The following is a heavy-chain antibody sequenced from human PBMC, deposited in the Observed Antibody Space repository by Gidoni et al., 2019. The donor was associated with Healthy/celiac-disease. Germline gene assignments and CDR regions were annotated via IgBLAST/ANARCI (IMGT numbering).Heavy chain of an antibody. CDR1: GGSISSSSYY. D-gene: IGHD5-12*01. V-gene: IGHV4-39*01. Sequence: QLQLQESGPGLVKPSETLSLTCTVSGGSISSSSYYWGWIRQPPGKGLEWIGSIYYSGSTYYNPSLKSRVTISVDTSKNQFSLKLSSVTAADTAVYYCARHRSGHDTGEVFYYYYYMDVWGKGTTVTVSS. J-gene: IGHJ6*03. CDR3: ARHRSGHDTGEVFYYYYYMDV. CDR2: IYYSGST.